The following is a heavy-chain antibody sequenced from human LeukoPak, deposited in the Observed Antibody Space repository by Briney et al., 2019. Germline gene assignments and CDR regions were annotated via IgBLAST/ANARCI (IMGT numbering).Heavy chain of an antibody. CDR1: GFTFDLYA. D-gene: IGHD2-15*01. CDR2: ISWNSGNI. J-gene: IGHJ4*02. V-gene: IGHV3-9*01. CDR3: ARSSTRYCSGGSCYSGVLGYFDY. Sequence: GRSLRLSCAASGFTFDLYAMHWVRQAPGKGLEWVSGISWNSGNIVCADSVKGRFTISRDNAENSLYLQMNSLRAEDTAVYYCARSSTRYCSGGSCYSGVLGYFDYWGQGTLVTVSS.